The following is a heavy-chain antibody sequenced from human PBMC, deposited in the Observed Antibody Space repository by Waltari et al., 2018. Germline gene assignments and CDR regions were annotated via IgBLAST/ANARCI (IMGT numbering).Heavy chain of an antibody. V-gene: IGHV4-59*11. CDR3: ARGEGSSSSWYEPSYYYYYGMDV. CDR2: IYYSGST. CDR1: GGSISSHS. Sequence: QVQLQESGPGLVKPSETLSLTCTVSGGSISSHSWRCIRQPPGKGPERFGYIYYSGSTNYNPSLKSRVTISVDTSKNQFSLKLSSVTAADTAVYYCARGEGSSSSWYEPSYYYYYGMDVWGQGTTVTVSS. J-gene: IGHJ6*02. D-gene: IGHD6-13*01.